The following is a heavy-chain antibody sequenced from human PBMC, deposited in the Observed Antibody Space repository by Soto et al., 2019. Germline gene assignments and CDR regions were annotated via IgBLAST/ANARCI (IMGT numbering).Heavy chain of an antibody. J-gene: IGHJ4*02. Sequence: HPGGSLRLSCAASGFTFSSYAMHWVRQAPGKGLEWVAVISYDGSNKYYADSVKGRFTISRDNSKNTLYLQMNSLRAEDTAVYYCARGRGYYYDSSGYYYFDYWGQGTLVTVSS. CDR2: ISYDGSNK. V-gene: IGHV3-30-3*01. CDR3: ARGRGYYYDSSGYYYFDY. D-gene: IGHD3-22*01. CDR1: GFTFSSYA.